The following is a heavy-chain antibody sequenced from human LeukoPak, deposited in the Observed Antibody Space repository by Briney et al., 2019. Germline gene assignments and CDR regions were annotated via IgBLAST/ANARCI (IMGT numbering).Heavy chain of an antibody. Sequence: GGSLRLSCAASGFTFSSYAMHWVRQAPGKGLEYVSAISSNGGSTYYANSVKGRFTISRDNSKNTLYLQMGSLRAEDMAVYYCARDWEHARYNWGQGTLVIVSP. J-gene: IGHJ4*02. D-gene: IGHD1/OR15-1a*01. CDR2: ISSNGGST. CDR3: ARDWEHARYN. V-gene: IGHV3-64*01. CDR1: GFTFSSYA.